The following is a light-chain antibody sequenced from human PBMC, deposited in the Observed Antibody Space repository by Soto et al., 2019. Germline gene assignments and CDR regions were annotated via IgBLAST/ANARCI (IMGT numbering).Light chain of an antibody. CDR1: RSNIGVNT. V-gene: IGLV1-44*01. CDR3: AAWDDSLNAVV. J-gene: IGLJ2*01. Sequence: QSVLTQPPSASGTPGQTVTISCSGGRSNIGVNTLNWYQHLPGTAPKLLISTSNRRPSGVRDRFSGSKSGTSASLAISGLRSDDEADYYCAAWDDSLNAVVFGGGTKITVL. CDR2: TSN.